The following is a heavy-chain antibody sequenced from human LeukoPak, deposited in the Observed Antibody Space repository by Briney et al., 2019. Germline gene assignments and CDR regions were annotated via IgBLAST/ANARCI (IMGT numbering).Heavy chain of an antibody. V-gene: IGHV3-74*01. CDR2: INSDGSST. CDR3: ARDLIAAAGNNWFDP. D-gene: IGHD6-13*01. J-gene: IGHJ5*02. CDR1: RFTFSSYW. Sequence: GGSLRLSCAASRFTFSSYWMHWVRQAPGKGLVWVSRINSDGSSTSYADSVKGRFTISRDNAKNTLYLQMNSLRAEDTAVYYCARDLIAAAGNNWFDPWGQGTLVTVSS.